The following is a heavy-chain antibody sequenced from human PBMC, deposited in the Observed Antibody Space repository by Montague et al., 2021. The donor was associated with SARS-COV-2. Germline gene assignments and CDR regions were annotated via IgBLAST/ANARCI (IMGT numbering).Heavy chain of an antibody. CDR1: GFTFSSYA. V-gene: IGHV3-30-3*01. D-gene: IGHD3-22*01. Sequence: SLRLSCAASGFTFSSYAMHRVRQAPGKGLEWVAAISYDGSNKYYADSVKGRFTISRDNSKNTLYLQMNSLRAEDTAVYYCASPRKSYTAADSSFDYWGQGTLVTVSS. CDR2: ISYDGSNK. J-gene: IGHJ4*02. CDR3: ASPRKSYTAADSSFDY.